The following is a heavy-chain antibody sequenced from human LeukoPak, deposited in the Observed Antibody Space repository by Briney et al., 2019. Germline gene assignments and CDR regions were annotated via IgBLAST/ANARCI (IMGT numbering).Heavy chain of an antibody. CDR3: TRQDCSGGTCSNVDS. J-gene: IGHJ4*02. CDR1: GFAFSGFY. D-gene: IGHD2-15*01. CDR2: IRSKPSGYTA. Sequence: PGGSLRLSCAASGFAFSGFYMRWVRQASGRGLEWVGLIRSKPSGYTAVYAASVKGRFTISRYDSKNTAYLQMNSLKAEDTAVYYCTRQDCSGGTCSNVDSWGQGTLVTVSS. V-gene: IGHV3-73*01.